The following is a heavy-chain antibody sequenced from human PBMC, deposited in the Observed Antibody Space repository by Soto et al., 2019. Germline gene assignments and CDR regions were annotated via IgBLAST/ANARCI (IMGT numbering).Heavy chain of an antibody. Sequence: GGSLRLACAASGFTFSSYGMHWVRHAPGKGLEWVAVIWYDGSNKYYADSVKGRFTISRDNSKNTLYLQMNSLRAEDTAVYYCARGFIAVAGTGFDYWGQGTLVTVSS. CDR3: ARGFIAVAGTGFDY. CDR1: GFTFSSYG. V-gene: IGHV3-33*01. D-gene: IGHD6-19*01. J-gene: IGHJ4*02. CDR2: IWYDGSNK.